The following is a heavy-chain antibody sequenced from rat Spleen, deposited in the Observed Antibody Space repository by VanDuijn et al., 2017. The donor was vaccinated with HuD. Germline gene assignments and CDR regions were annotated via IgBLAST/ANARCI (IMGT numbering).Heavy chain of an antibody. D-gene: IGHD1-11*01. J-gene: IGHJ3*01. Sequence: EVQLVESGGGLVQPGRSLKLSCAASGFTFSDYGVAWVRQAPKNGLEWVASINWGGSSTYYPDNVKGRFTISRDNAKNALYLQMDSLRSEDTATYYCASLTTEGNWFAYWGQGTLVTVSS. CDR3: ASLTTEGNWFAY. CDR1: GFTFSDYG. CDR2: INWGGSST. V-gene: IGHV5-29*01.